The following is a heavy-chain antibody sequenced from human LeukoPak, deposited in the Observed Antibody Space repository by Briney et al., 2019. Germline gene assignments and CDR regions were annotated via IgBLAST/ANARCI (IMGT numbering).Heavy chain of an antibody. CDR3: ARECSSTSCYRDFDY. CDR1: GYTFTSYD. V-gene: IGHV1-8*01. D-gene: IGHD2-2*01. Sequence: ASVKVSCKASGYTFTSYDINWVRQATGQGLEWMGWMNPNSGNTGYAQKFQGRVTMTRDTSTSTVYMELSSLRSEDTAVYYCARECSSTSCYRDFDYWGQGTLVTVSS. J-gene: IGHJ4*02. CDR2: MNPNSGNT.